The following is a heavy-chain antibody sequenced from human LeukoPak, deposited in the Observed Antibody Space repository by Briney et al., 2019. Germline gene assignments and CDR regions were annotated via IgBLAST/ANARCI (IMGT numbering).Heavy chain of an antibody. CDR3: AKDSRFLEWLLYDSQYYFDY. D-gene: IGHD3-3*01. J-gene: IGHJ4*02. CDR1: GFTFSSYG. V-gene: IGHV3-30*18. Sequence: GGSLRLSCAASGFTFSSYGMHWVRQAPGEGLEWVAVISYDGSNKYYADSVKGRFTISRDNSKNTLYLQMNSLRAEDTAVYYCAKDSRFLEWLLYDSQYYFDYWGQGTLVTVSS. CDR2: ISYDGSNK.